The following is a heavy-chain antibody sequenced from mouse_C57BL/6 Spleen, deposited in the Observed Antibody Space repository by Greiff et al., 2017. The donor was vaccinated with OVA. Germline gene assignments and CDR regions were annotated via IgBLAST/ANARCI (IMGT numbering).Heavy chain of an antibody. CDR2: ISYDGSN. V-gene: IGHV3-6*01. D-gene: IGHD2-1*01. CDR1: GYSITSGYY. CDR3: ARGLYYGNYVDV. Sequence: DVKLQESGPGLVKPSQSLSLTCSVTGYSITSGYYWNWIRQFPGNKLEWMGYISYDGSNNYKPSLKNRISITRDTSKNQFFLKLNSVTTEDTATYYCARGLYYGNYVDVWGTGTTVTVSS. J-gene: IGHJ1*03.